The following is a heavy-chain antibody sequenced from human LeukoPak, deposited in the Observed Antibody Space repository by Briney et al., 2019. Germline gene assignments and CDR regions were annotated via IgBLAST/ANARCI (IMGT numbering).Heavy chain of an antibody. D-gene: IGHD1-14*01. V-gene: IGHV1-69*02. Sequence: SVKVSCKASGGTFISYTISWVRQAPGQGLEWMGRIIPILGIANYAQKFQGRVTITADKSTSTAYMELSSLRSEDTAVYYCARALGPDNDAFDLWGQGTMVTVSS. J-gene: IGHJ3*01. CDR2: IIPILGIA. CDR1: GGTFISYT. CDR3: ARALGPDNDAFDL.